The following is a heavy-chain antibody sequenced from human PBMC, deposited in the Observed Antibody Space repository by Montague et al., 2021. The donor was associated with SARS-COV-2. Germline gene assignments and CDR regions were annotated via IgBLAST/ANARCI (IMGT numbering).Heavy chain of an antibody. J-gene: IGHJ6*03. Sequence: SETLSLTCAVYGGSFSGYYWSWIRQPPGKGLEWIGEINHSGSTNYNPSLKSRVTISMDTSKNQFSLKLSSVTAADTAVYYCARGVRQLGVRYYYYYIDVWDQGTPVTVSS. CDR2: INHSGST. CDR3: ARGVRQLGVRYYYYYIDV. CDR1: GGSFSGYY. D-gene: IGHD6-6*01. V-gene: IGHV4-34*01.